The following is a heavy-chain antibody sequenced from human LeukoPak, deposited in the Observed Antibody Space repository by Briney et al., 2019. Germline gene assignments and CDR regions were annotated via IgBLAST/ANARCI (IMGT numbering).Heavy chain of an antibody. CDR1: GVSFSGYY. D-gene: IGHD3-22*01. V-gene: IGHV4-34*01. J-gene: IGHJ4*02. CDR2: INHSGST. Sequence: SETLSLTCAVYGVSFSGYYWSWIRQPPGKGLEWIGEINHSGSTNYNPSLKSRVTISVDTSKNQFSLKLSSVTAADTAVYYCARSSSSGCFDYWGQGTLVTVSS. CDR3: ARSSSSGCFDY.